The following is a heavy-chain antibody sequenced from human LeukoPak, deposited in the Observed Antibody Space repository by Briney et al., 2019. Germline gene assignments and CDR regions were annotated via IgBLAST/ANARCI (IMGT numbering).Heavy chain of an antibody. Sequence: GASVKVSCKVSGYTLTELSMHWVRQAPGKGLEWMGGFDPEDGETIYAQKFQGRVTMTEDTFTDTAYMELSSLRSEDTAVYYCATPYGIVGADDAFDIWGQGTMVTVSS. J-gene: IGHJ3*02. CDR1: GYTLTELS. V-gene: IGHV1-24*01. CDR3: ATPYGIVGADDAFDI. CDR2: FDPEDGET. D-gene: IGHD1-26*01.